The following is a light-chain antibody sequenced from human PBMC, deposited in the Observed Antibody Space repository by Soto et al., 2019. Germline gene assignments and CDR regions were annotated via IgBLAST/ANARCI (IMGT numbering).Light chain of an antibody. CDR3: QQYNSYSPT. J-gene: IGKJ1*01. Sequence: DSQMTQSPSTLSASVGDRVTITCRASQSISFCLAWYQQKAGKGPNLLVYKASRLESGVPSRFSGSGSETEFTLTISGLQPGDSATYYCQQYNSYSPTFGQGTKVDI. CDR1: QSISFC. V-gene: IGKV1-5*03. CDR2: KAS.